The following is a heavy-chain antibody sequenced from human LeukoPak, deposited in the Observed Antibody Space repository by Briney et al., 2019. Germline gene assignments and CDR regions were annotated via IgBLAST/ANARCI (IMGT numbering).Heavy chain of an antibody. Sequence: GGSLRLSCAASGFTFSSYRMNWVRQAPGKGLEWVSYISSSSSTIYYADSVKGRFTISRDNAKNSLYLQMNSLRAEDTAVYYCARADSSGYYHPINWGQGTLVTVSS. D-gene: IGHD3-22*01. CDR2: ISSSSSTI. CDR3: ARADSSGYYHPIN. J-gene: IGHJ4*02. CDR1: GFTFSSYR. V-gene: IGHV3-48*01.